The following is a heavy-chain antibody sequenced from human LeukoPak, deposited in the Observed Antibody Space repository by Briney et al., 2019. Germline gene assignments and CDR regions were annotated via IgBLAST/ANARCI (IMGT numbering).Heavy chain of an antibody. CDR2: ISSSSSYI. CDR1: GFTFSSYS. D-gene: IGHD2-2*01. J-gene: IGHJ5*02. CDR3: AKDGSQYCSSTSCSNWFDP. V-gene: IGHV3-21*01. Sequence: GGSLRLSCAASGFTFSSYSMNWVRQAPGKGLEWVSSISSSSSYIYYADSVKGRFTISRDNAKNSLYLQMNSLRAEDTAVYYCAKDGSQYCSSTSCSNWFDPWGQGTLVTVSS.